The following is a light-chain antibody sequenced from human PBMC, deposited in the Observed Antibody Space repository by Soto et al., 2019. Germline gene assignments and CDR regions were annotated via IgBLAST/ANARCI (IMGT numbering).Light chain of an antibody. J-gene: IGLJ1*01. Sequence: HCALTQPASVSGSPVRSITISCIGTSSDVGRYNYVSWYQQHPGQAPRLMIYDVNNRPSGVSNRFSGSKSDNTASLTISGLQAEDEADYYCSSYTSSSTRVFGTGTKVTVL. CDR2: DVN. CDR1: SSDVGRYNY. CDR3: SSYTSSSTRV. V-gene: IGLV2-14*01.